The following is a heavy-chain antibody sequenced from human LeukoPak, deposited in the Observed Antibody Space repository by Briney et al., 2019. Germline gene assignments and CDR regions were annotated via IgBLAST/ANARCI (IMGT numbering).Heavy chain of an antibody. CDR2: IYTSGST. D-gene: IGHD3-22*01. CDR3: ARSNDHYYDSSGYYPHYFDY. V-gene: IGHV4-61*02. CDR1: GGSISSGSYY. J-gene: IGHJ4*02. Sequence: SETLSLTCTVSGGSISSGSYYWSWIRQPAGKGLEWIGRIYTSGSTNYNPSLKSRVTISADTSKNQFSLKLSSVTAADTAVYYCARSNDHYYDSSGYYPHYFDYWGQGTLVTVSS.